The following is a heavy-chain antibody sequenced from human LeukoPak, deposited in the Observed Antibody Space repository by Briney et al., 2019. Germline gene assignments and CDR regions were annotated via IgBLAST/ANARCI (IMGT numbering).Heavy chain of an antibody. CDR3: ALPGGPPLGSGSYYNGEYFQH. CDR2: IIPIFGTA. D-gene: IGHD3-10*01. J-gene: IGHJ1*01. Sequence: SVKVSCKASGGTFSSYAISWVRQAPGQGLEWMGGIIPIFGTANYAQKFQGRVTITADESTSTAYMELSSLRSEDTAVYYCALPGGPPLGSGSYYNGEYFQHWGQGTLVTVSS. CDR1: GGTFSSYA. V-gene: IGHV1-69*13.